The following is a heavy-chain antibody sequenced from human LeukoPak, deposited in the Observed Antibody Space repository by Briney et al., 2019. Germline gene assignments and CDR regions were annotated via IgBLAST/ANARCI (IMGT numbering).Heavy chain of an antibody. CDR1: GGSISSSSAY. D-gene: IGHD5-18*01. CDR3: VSPRGFSYGYFDY. CDR2: IYYSKNT. Sequence: SQTLSLTCTVSGGSISSSSAYWGWIRQPPGKGLEWIGSIYYSKNTYYNPSFKSRVTISADTSKNQFSLTLGSVSATDTAVYYCVSPRGFSYGYFDYWGQGTLVTVSS. V-gene: IGHV4-39*01. J-gene: IGHJ4*02.